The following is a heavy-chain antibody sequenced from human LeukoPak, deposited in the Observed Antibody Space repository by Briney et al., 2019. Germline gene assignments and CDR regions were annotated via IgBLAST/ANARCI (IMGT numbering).Heavy chain of an antibody. CDR1: GGSISSSNW. D-gene: IGHD6-19*01. CDR3: ARNDSGWYRNWFDP. J-gene: IGHJ5*02. CDR2: IYHSGST. V-gene: IGHV4-4*02. Sequence: SETLSLTCAVSGGSISSSNWWSWVRQPPGKGLEWIGEIYHSGSTNYNPSLKSRVTISVDKSKNQFSLKLSSVTAADTAVYYCARNDSGWYRNWFDPWGQGTLVTVSS.